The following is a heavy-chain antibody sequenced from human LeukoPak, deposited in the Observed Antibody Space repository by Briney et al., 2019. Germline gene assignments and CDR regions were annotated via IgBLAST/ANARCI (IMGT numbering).Heavy chain of an antibody. CDR1: GFTFSSYA. J-gene: IGHJ4*02. D-gene: IGHD2-2*03. Sequence: GGSLRLSCAASGFTFSSYAMSWARQAPGKGLEWVSAISGSGGSTYYADSVKGRFTISRDNSKNTLYLQMNSLRDEDTAVYYCAKDSHWILFDDWGQGTLVTVSS. CDR3: AKDSHWILFDD. CDR2: ISGSGGST. V-gene: IGHV3-23*01.